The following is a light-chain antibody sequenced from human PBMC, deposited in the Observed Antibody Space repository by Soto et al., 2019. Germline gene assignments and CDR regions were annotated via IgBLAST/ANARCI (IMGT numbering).Light chain of an antibody. CDR2: KAS. CDR3: QQYNSYPRT. Sequence: DIQMTESPATLSASVGDRVTITCRASQNIYTWLAWYQQKPGKAPKPLIYKASTLKSGVPSRFSGSGSGTEFTLTISSLQPDDFATYYCQQYNSYPRTFGQGTKVDIK. CDR1: QNIYTW. J-gene: IGKJ1*01. V-gene: IGKV1-5*03.